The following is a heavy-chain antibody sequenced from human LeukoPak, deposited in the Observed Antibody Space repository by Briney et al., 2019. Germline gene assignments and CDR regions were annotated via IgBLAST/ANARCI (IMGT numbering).Heavy chain of an antibody. CDR3: ATLGGTSFDY. CDR1: GYTFTDYY. CDR2: IVPNSGGT. Sequence: ASVKVSCKTSGYTFTDYYIHWERQAPGQGLEWMGWIVPNSGGTNYAQRFQGRVTMTRDTSISTAYMELTRLRYDDTAVYYCATLGGTSFDYWGQGTLVTVSS. V-gene: IGHV1-2*02. D-gene: IGHD1-1*01. J-gene: IGHJ4*02.